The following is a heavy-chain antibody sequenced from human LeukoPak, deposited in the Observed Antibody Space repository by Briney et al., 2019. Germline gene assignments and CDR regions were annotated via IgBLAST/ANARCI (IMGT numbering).Heavy chain of an antibody. CDR3: ARNPYGSGSSFDY. D-gene: IGHD3-10*01. V-gene: IGHV4-34*01. Sequence: SETLSLTCAVYGGSFSGYYWSWIRQPPGKGLEWIGEINHSGSTNYNPSLKSRVTISVDTSKNQFSLKLSSVTAADTAVYYCARNPYGSGSSFDYWGQGTLVTVSS. CDR1: GGSFSGYY. J-gene: IGHJ4*02. CDR2: INHSGST.